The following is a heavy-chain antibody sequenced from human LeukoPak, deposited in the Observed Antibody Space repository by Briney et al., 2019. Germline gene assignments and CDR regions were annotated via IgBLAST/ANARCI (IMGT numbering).Heavy chain of an antibody. CDR3: ARDGEDYDFWSGYYSWFDP. CDR2: IHHSGST. J-gene: IGHJ5*02. D-gene: IGHD3-3*01. CDR1: GYSISSGYY. Sequence: SETLSLTCTVSGYSISSGYYWGWIRPPPGKGLEWIGSIHHSGSTYYNPSLKSRVTISVDTSKNQFSLKLSSVTAADTAVYYCARDGEDYDFWSGYYSWFDPWGQGTLVTVSS. V-gene: IGHV4-38-2*02.